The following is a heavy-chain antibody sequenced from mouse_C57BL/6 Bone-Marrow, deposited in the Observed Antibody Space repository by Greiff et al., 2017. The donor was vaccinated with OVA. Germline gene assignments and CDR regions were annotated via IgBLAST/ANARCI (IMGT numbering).Heavy chain of an antibody. J-gene: IGHJ4*01. Sequence: VQLQQPGAELVRPGSSVKLSCKASGYTFTSYWMDWVKQRPGQGLEWIGNIYPSDSETHYNQKFKDKATLTVDKSSSTAYMQLSSLTSEDSAVYYCARRQLRLPDYYAMDYWGQGTSVTVSS. D-gene: IGHD3-2*02. CDR1: GYTFTSYW. CDR2: IYPSDSET. CDR3: ARRQLRLPDYYAMDY. V-gene: IGHV1-61*01.